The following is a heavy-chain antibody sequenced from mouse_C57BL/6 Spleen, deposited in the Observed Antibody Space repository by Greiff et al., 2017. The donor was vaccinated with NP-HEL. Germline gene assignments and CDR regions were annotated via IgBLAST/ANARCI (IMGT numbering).Heavy chain of an antibody. CDR3: ARCSYGSSYWYFDV. D-gene: IGHD1-1*01. V-gene: IGHV1-64*01. CDR1: GYTFTSYW. Sequence: QVQLQQPGAELVKPGASVKLSCKASGYTFTSYWMHWVKQRPGQGLEWIGMIHPNSGSTNYNEKFESKATLTVDKSSSTAYMQLSSLTSEDSAVYYCARCSYGSSYWYFDVWGTGTTVTVSS. CDR2: IHPNSGST. J-gene: IGHJ1*03.